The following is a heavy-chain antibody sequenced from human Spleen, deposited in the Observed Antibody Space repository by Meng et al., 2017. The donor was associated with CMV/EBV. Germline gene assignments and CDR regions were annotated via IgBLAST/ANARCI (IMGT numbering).Heavy chain of an antibody. CDR2: ISGSGGST. Sequence: ASGFNFSSYAMRWVRQAPGKGLEWVSAISGSGGSTYYADSVKGRFTISRDNSKNTLYLQMNSLRAEDTAVYYCAVSVPAAIRGYFQHWGQGTLVTVSS. V-gene: IGHV3-23*01. CDR1: GFNFSSYA. J-gene: IGHJ1*01. CDR3: AVSVPAAIRGYFQH. D-gene: IGHD2-2*01.